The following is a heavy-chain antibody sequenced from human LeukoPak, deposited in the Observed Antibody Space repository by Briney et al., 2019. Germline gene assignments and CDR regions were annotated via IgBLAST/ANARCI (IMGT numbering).Heavy chain of an antibody. CDR1: GGSFSSGNW. V-gene: IGHV4-4*02. CDR3: ARSYDDIWASYGWFDP. J-gene: IGHJ5*02. D-gene: IGHD3-16*01. Sequence: PSETLSLTCAVSGGSFSSGNWWSWVRQSPGKGLEWIGQIYPSGSTNYNPSLESRVFISIDMSTNQFSLKLISVTAADTAVYYCARSYDDIWASYGWFDPWGRGILVTVSS. CDR2: IYPSGST.